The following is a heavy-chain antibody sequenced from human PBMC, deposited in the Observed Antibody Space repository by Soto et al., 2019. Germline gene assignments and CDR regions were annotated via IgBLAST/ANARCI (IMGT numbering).Heavy chain of an antibody. CDR1: GFTFSDYY. D-gene: IGHD4-17*01. V-gene: IGHV3-11*01. Sequence: VQLVESGGGLVKPGGSLRLSCAASGFTFSDYYMSWIRQAPGKGLEWVSYISSSGSTIYYADSVKGRFTISRDNAKNSLYLQMNSLRAEDTAVYYCASTTVTTDYYYYYGMDVWGQGTTVTVSS. CDR2: ISSSGSTI. J-gene: IGHJ6*02. CDR3: ASTTVTTDYYYYYGMDV.